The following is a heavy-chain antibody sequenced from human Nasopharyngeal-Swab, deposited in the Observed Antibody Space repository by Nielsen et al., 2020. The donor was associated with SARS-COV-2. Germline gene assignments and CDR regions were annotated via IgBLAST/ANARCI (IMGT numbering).Heavy chain of an antibody. V-gene: IGHV3-48*01. CDR1: GFTFSSYS. J-gene: IGHJ3*02. CDR2: ISSSSSTI. Sequence: GESLKISCAASGFTFSSYSMNWVRQAPGKGLEWVSYISSSSSTIYYADSVKGRFTISRDNAKNSLYLQMNSLRAEDTAVYYCARGFYDSSGYVEDAFDIWGQGTMVTVSS. CDR3: ARGFYDSSGYVEDAFDI. D-gene: IGHD3-22*01.